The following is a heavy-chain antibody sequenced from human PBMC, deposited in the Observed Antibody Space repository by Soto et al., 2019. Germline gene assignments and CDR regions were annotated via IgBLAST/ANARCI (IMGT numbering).Heavy chain of an antibody. Sequence: QITLRESGPTLVKPTQTLTLTCTFSGFSLSTHGVAVGWIRQPPGKALEWLALIYWDVDKRYSPSLNNRLTITKVTSENKVVLTMTNMDPVDTATYYCAHRPRYGYYDYWGQATLVTVSS. CDR1: GFSLSTHGVA. V-gene: IGHV2-5*02. J-gene: IGHJ4*02. CDR3: AHRPRYGYYDY. CDR2: IYWDVDK. D-gene: IGHD5-18*01.